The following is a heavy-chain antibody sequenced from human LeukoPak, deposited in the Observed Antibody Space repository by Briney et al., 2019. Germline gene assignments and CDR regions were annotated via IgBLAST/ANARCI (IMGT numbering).Heavy chain of an antibody. CDR3: ARDRSITIFGVVTEGYFDY. CDR2: IKQDGSEK. V-gene: IGHV3-7*01. CDR1: GFTFSSYW. D-gene: IGHD3-3*01. J-gene: IGHJ4*02. Sequence: PGGSLRLSCAASGFTFSSYWMHWVRQAPGKGLELVANIKQDGSEKYYVDSVKGRFTISRDNAKNSLYLQMNSLRAEDTAVYYCARDRSITIFGVVTEGYFDYWGQGTLVTVSS.